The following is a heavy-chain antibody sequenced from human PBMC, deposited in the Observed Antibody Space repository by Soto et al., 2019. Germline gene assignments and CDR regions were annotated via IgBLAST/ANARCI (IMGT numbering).Heavy chain of an antibody. J-gene: IGHJ4*02. D-gene: IGHD1-26*01. CDR2: ISAYNGNT. Sequence: HVQLVQSGAEVKKPGASVKVSCKASGYTFTNYGISWVRQAPGQGLEWMGWISAYNGNTNYAQKLQGRVTMTTDPSTSTAYIELRSLRSDTTAVYYSAREGRPAYYWGQGTLVTVSS. CDR1: GYTFTNYG. CDR3: AREGRPAYY. V-gene: IGHV1-18*01.